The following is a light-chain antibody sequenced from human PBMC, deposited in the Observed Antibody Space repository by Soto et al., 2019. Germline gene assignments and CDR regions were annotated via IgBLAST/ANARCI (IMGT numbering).Light chain of an antibody. CDR3: KQYGRSPA. Sequence: EIVLTQSPGTLSLSPGERATLSCRASQSVSSSYLAWYQQKPGQAPRLLIYGASSRATGIPDRFSGSGSGTDFTLTISRLEPEDFAVYYCKQYGRSPAFGGGTKVEIK. CDR1: QSVSSSY. CDR2: GAS. V-gene: IGKV3-20*01. J-gene: IGKJ4*01.